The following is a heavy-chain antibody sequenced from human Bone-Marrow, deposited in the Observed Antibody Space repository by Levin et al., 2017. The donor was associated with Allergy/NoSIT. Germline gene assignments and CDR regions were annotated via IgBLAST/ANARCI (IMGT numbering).Heavy chain of an antibody. CDR1: GFSLNTTGMC. J-gene: IGHJ4*02. D-gene: IGHD6-19*01. Sequence: SGPTLVKPTQTLTLTCSFSGFSLNTTGMCVSWVRQPPGRALEWLALVDWDDDKYYSTSLQTRLSISKDTSRNQVVLTMTDMDPADTATYFCARVRHIAVLGTFYFDSWGQGTLVTVSS. CDR3: ARVRHIAVLGTFYFDS. CDR2: VDWDDDK. V-gene: IGHV2-70*18.